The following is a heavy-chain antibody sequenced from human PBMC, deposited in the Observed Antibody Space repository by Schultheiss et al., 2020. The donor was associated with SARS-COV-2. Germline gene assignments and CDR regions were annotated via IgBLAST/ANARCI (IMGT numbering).Heavy chain of an antibody. J-gene: IGHJ4*02. CDR1: GFSLSTSGVG. V-gene: IGHV2-70*01. D-gene: IGHD6-19*01. CDR2: IDWDDDK. CDR3: ARSPKAVAGYYYFDY. Sequence: SGPTLVKPTQTLTLTCTFSGFSLSTSGVGVSWIRQPPGKALEWLALIDWDDDKYYSTSLKTRLTISKDTSKNQVVLTMTNMDPVDTATYYCARSPKAVAGYYYFDYWGQGTLVTVSS.